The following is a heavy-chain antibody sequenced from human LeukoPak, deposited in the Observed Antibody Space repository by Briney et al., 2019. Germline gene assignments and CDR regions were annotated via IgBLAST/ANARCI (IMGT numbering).Heavy chain of an antibody. CDR2: IYYSGSS. CDR1: GGSISSSSYY. J-gene: IGHJ4*02. D-gene: IGHD3-9*01. Sequence: SETLSLTCTVSGGSISSSSYYWDWIRQPPGKGLEWIGSIYYSGSSYYKPSLKSRATISVDTSKNQFSLKLSSVTAAGTAVYYCAREATHDDRGFDYWGQGTLVTVSS. CDR3: AREATHDDRGFDY. V-gene: IGHV4-39*02.